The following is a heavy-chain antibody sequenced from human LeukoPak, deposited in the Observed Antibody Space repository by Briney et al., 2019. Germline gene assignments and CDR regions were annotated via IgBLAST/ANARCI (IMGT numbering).Heavy chain of an antibody. CDR2: INPHTGGT. Sequence: ASVKVSCKASGYTFTGYYMHWVRQAPGQGLEWMGWINPHTGGTNYAQKFQGRVTMTRDASISTAYMELSRLRSDDTAVYYCARDPRGYCSGGSCHKPYYFDYWGQGTLVTVSS. V-gene: IGHV1-2*02. D-gene: IGHD2-15*01. CDR1: GYTFTGYY. CDR3: ARDPRGYCSGGSCHKPYYFDY. J-gene: IGHJ4*02.